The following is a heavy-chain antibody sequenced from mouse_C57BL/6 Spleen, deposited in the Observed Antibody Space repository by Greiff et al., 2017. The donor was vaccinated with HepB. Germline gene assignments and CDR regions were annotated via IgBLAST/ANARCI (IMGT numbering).Heavy chain of an antibody. V-gene: IGHV1-69*01. Sequence: VQLQQPGAELVMPGASVKLSCKASGYTFTSYWMHWVKQRPGQGLEWIGEIDPSDSYTNYNQKFKGKSTLTVDKSSSTAYMQHSSLTSEDSAVYDCAGWGGGDYWGQGTTLTVSS. D-gene: IGHD3-3*01. J-gene: IGHJ2*01. CDR1: GYTFTSYW. CDR3: AGWGGGDY. CDR2: IDPSDSYT.